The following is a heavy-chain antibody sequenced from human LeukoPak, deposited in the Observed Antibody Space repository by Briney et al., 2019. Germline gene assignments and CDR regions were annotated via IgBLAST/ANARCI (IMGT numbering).Heavy chain of an antibody. CDR1: GGTFSSYA. V-gene: IGHV1-69*13. J-gene: IGHJ6*02. D-gene: IGHD3-3*01. Sequence: EASVKVSCKASGGTFSSYAISWVRQAPGQGLEWMGGIIPIFGTANYAQKFQGRVTITADESTSTAYMELSSLRSEDTAVYYCARVGRDSDTGPDFGVDIENYYYYGMDVWGQGTTVTVSS. CDR2: IIPIFGTA. CDR3: ARVGRDSDTGPDFGVDIENYYYYGMDV.